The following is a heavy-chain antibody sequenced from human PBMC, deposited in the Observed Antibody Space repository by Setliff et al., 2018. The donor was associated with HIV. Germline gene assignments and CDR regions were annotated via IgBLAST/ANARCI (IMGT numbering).Heavy chain of an antibody. Sequence: PSETLSLTCSVSGDSLGSHYWSWVRQPPGKGLEWIGDINHSGTTNYNPSLKNRATISLDTSKNQFTLRLTSVPAADTAVSYCAAPRGRTTIFDFWGQGTLVTVSS. D-gene: IGHD4-4*01. CDR2: INHSGTT. CDR1: GDSLGSHY. CDR3: AAPRGRTTIFDF. J-gene: IGHJ5*01. V-gene: IGHV4-59*04.